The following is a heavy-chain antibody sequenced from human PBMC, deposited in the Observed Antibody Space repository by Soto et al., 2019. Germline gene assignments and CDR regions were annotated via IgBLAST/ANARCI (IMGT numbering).Heavy chain of an antibody. V-gene: IGHV1-69*18. CDR2: IIPLFGTP. Sequence: QVQLVQSGAEVKRPGSSVKVSCKASGGIFRTYSIYWVRQAPGQGLEWMGSIIPLFGTPNYAQKFQGRVILSADESTSTAYMEVTSPRSEDTAMYFCASRLGGNLDNYYAMDVWGQGNTVSVSS. CDR1: GGIFRTYS. J-gene: IGHJ6*02. D-gene: IGHD2-2*03. CDR3: ASRLGGNLDNYYAMDV.